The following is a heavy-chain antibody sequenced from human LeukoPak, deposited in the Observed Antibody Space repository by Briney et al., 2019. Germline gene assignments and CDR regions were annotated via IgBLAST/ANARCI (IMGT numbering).Heavy chain of an antibody. CDR1: GFTFSSYA. D-gene: IGHD4-23*01. CDR2: ISGSGTSR. Sequence: GGSLRLSCAASGFTFSSYAMSWVRQAPGKGLEWVSAISGSGTSRYYADSVKGRFTISRDISKNTLYLQMSSLRAEDTAVYYCARRAGGYSHPYDYWGQGVLVTVSS. CDR3: ARRAGGYSHPYDY. J-gene: IGHJ4*02. V-gene: IGHV3-23*01.